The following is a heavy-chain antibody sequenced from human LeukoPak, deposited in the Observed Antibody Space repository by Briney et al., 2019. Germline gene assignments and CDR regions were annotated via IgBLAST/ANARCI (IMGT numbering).Heavy chain of an antibody. CDR3: ARGPDTAIDY. CDR1: GFTFSSYS. V-gene: IGHV3-48*04. D-gene: IGHD5-18*01. J-gene: IGHJ4*02. CDR2: ISSSSSTI. Sequence: PGGSLRLSCAASGFTFSSYSMNWVRQAPGKGLEWVSSISSSSSTIYYADSVKGRFTISRNSAKNSLYLQMNSLRAEDTAVYYCARGPDTAIDYWGQGTLVTVSS.